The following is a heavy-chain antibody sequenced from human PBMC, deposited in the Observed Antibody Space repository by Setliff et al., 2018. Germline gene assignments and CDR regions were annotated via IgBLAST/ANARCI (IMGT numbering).Heavy chain of an antibody. Sequence: GGSLRLSCAASGFTFSGSAMHWVRQASGKGLEWVGRIRSKANSYATAYAASVKGRFTISRDDSKNTAYLQMNSLKTEDTAVYYCARRETYYNFWSGYYAYWGQGTLVTVSS. CDR1: GFTFSGSA. J-gene: IGHJ4*02. CDR2: IRSKANSYAT. CDR3: ARRETYYNFWSGYYAY. D-gene: IGHD3-3*01. V-gene: IGHV3-73*01.